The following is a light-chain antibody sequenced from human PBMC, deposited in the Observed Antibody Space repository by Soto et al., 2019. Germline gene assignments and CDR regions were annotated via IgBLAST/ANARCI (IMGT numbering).Light chain of an antibody. J-gene: IGKJ1*01. V-gene: IGKV3-15*01. CDR3: QQYYNWPRT. CDR1: QSVSSN. CDR2: GAS. Sequence: ETVMTQSPATLSVSPGERATLSCRASQSVSSNLAWYQQKPGQAPRLLIYGASTRATGIPDRFSGSGSGTEFTLTISSLQSEDFAVYYCQQYYNWPRTFGQGTKVDIK.